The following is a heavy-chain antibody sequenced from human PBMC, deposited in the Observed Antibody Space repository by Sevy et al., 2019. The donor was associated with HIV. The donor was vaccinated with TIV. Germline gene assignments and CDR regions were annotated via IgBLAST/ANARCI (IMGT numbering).Heavy chain of an antibody. V-gene: IGHV3-23*01. CDR2: ISGSGGST. Sequence: GGSLRLSCAASGFTFSSYAMSWVRQAPGKGLEWVSAISGSGGSTYYADSVKGRFTISRDNSKNTLYLQMNSPRAEDTAVYYCAKGVAMEPDAFDIWGQGTMVTVSS. D-gene: IGHD5-18*01. J-gene: IGHJ3*02. CDR3: AKGVAMEPDAFDI. CDR1: GFTFSSYA.